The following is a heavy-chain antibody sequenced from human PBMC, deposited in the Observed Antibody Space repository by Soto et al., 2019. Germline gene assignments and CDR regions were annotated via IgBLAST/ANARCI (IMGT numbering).Heavy chain of an antibody. Sequence: SETLSLTCTVSGGSISSSSYYWGWIRQPPGKGLEWIGYIYYSGSTYYNPSLKSRVTISVDTSKNQFSLKLSSVTAADTAVYYCARNYYDSSGIKDDAFDIWGQGTMVTVS. CDR3: ARNYYDSSGIKDDAFDI. CDR2: IYYSGST. D-gene: IGHD3-22*01. CDR1: GGSISSSSYY. V-gene: IGHV4-39*07. J-gene: IGHJ3*02.